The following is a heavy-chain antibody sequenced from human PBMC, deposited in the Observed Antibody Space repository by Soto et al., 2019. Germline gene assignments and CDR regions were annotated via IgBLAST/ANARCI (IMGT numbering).Heavy chain of an antibody. CDR1: GDSVSSNSGA. Sequence: PSQTLSLTCAISGDSVSSNSGAWNWIRQSPSRGLEWLGRKFYRSKWYNDYARSVESRITITPDTSKNQFSLHLRSVTPEDTAVYYCARGNYASENSYGLNWFDPWAQGTLVTVSS. V-gene: IGHV6-1*01. J-gene: IGHJ5*02. CDR3: ARGNYASENSYGLNWFDP. CDR2: KFYRSKWYN. D-gene: IGHD3-10*01.